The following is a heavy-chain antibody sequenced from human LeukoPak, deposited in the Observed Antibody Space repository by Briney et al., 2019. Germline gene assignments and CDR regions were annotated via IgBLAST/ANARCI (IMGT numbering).Heavy chain of an antibody. CDR2: FDPEDGET. CDR3: ARAQYDSSGYYRYYFDY. D-gene: IGHD3-22*01. CDR1: GYTLTELS. J-gene: IGHJ4*02. V-gene: IGHV1-24*01. Sequence: ASVKVSCKVSGYTLTELSMHWVRQAPGKGLEWMGGFDPEDGETIYAQKFQGRVTMTEDTSTDTAYMELSSLRSEDTAVYYCARAQYDSSGYYRYYFDYWGQGTLVTVSS.